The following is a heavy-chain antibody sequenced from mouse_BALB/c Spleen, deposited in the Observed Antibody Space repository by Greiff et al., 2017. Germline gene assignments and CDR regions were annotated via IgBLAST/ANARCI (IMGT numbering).Heavy chain of an antibody. D-gene: IGHD2-3*01. CDR1: GYSITSDYA. CDR2: ISYSGST. V-gene: IGHV3-2*02. CDR3: ARGGYYVDYAMDY. J-gene: IGHJ4*01. Sequence: VQLQESGPGLVKPSQSLSLTCTVTGYSITSDYAWNWIRQFPGNKLEWMGYISYSGSTSYNPSLKSRISITRDTSKNQFFLQLNSVTTEDTATYYCARGGYYVDYAMDYWGQGTSVTVSS.